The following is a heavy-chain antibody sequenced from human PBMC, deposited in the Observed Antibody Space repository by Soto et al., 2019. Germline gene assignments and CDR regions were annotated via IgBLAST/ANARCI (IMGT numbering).Heavy chain of an antibody. CDR2: IYYSGST. CDR3: ARARLSRSWWFDP. Sequence: PSETLSLTCTVSGGSISSYYWSWIRQPPGKGLEWIGYIYYSGSTNYNPSLKGRVTISVDTSKNQFSLKLSSVTAADTAVYYCARARLSRSWWFDPWGQGTLVTVSS. D-gene: IGHD3-10*01. V-gene: IGHV4-59*01. J-gene: IGHJ5*02. CDR1: GGSISSYY.